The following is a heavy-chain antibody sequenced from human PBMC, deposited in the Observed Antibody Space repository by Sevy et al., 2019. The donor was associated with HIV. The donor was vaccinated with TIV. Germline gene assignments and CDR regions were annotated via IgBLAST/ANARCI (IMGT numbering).Heavy chain of an antibody. CDR1: GFTFSSYT. J-gene: IGHJ5*02. V-gene: IGHV3-23*01. D-gene: IGHD1-26*01. CDR3: AKDGRGNFLNWFDP. CDR2: ISATGMTT. Sequence: GGSLRLSCAASGFTFSSYTMTWVRQAPGKGLEWVSSISATGMTTYYADSVKGRFTISRDNSKNTLYLQMNSLRAEDTAIYYWAKDGRGNFLNWFDPWGQGTLVTVSS.